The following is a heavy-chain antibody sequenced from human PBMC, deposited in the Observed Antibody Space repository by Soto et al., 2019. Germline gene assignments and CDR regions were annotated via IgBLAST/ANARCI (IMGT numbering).Heavy chain of an antibody. CDR3: ATLARGGPVTLPLDA. V-gene: IGHV3-21*01. Sequence: PGGSLRLSCAASGFTFSSHTINWVRLTPGKGLEWVSSISTRSSLIYYADSVKGRFTISRDNAKNSAYLQMNSLRAEDTAVYYCATLARGGPVTLPLDAWGQGTLVTVS. CDR2: ISTRSSLI. CDR1: GFTFSSHT. J-gene: IGHJ5*02. D-gene: IGHD3-10*01.